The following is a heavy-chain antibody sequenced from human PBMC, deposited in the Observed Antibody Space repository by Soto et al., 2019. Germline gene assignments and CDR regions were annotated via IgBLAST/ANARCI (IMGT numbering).Heavy chain of an antibody. CDR2: ISSSAAYT. CDR1: GFTFEDYY. CDR3: TTGGYNYGSDY. D-gene: IGHD5-18*01. Sequence: QVQLVESGGGLVEPGGSLRLSCAASGFTFEDYYMSWVRQAPGKGLEWVSFISSSAAYTNYAESVKGRFTISRDNAKNSLLPQMTSLRAEDTAVYYCTTGGYNYGSDYWGQGNLVTVSS. V-gene: IGHV3-11*05. J-gene: IGHJ4*02.